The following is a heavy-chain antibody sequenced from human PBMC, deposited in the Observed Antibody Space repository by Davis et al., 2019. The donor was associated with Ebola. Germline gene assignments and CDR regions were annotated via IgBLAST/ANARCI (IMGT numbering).Heavy chain of an antibody. J-gene: IGHJ6*04. V-gene: IGHV3-53*01. Sequence: GGSLSLSCAASGFTVSSNYMNWVRQAPGKGLEWVSVLYSGGSTYYADSVKGRFTISRDISKNTLYLQMNSLRAEDTAVYYCARRRGYSYGMDVWGKGTTVTVSS. D-gene: IGHD5-18*01. CDR3: ARRRGYSYGMDV. CDR1: GFTVSSNY. CDR2: LYSGGST.